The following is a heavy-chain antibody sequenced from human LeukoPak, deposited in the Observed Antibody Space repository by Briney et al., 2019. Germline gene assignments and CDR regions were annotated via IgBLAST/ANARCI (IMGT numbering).Heavy chain of an antibody. V-gene: IGHV3-30*02. CDR3: ASVVATIRYAFDI. CDR2: IQYDGSNK. Sequence: QTGGSLRLSCAASGFTFSSYGIHWVRQAPGKGLEWVTFIQYDGSNKYYADSVKGRFTISRDNSKNTLYLQMNSLRAEDTAVYYCASVVATIRYAFDIWGQGTMVTVSS. CDR1: GFTFSSYG. J-gene: IGHJ3*02. D-gene: IGHD5-24*01.